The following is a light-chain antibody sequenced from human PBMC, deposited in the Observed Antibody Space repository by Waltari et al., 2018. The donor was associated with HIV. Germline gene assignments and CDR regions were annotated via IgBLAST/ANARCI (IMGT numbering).Light chain of an antibody. CDR2: EVS. J-gene: IGLJ2*01. CDR3: SSYTSSNTPVV. V-gene: IGLV2-14*01. CDR1: NSDISGYNY. Sequence: QSALTQPASVSGSPGPSITISCPGTNSDISGYNYVSWYQQHPGKAPKLMIYEVSNRPSGVSNRFSGSKSGNTASLTISGLQAEDEADYYCSSYTSSNTPVVFGGGTKLTVL.